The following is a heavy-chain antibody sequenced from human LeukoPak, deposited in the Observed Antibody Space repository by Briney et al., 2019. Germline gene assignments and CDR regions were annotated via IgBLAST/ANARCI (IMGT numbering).Heavy chain of an antibody. CDR1: GYTFTSYG. CDR2: ISAYNGNT. Sequence: ASVKVSCKASGYTFTSYGISWVRQAPGQGLEWMGWISAYNGNTNYAQKLQGRVTMTTDTSTSTAYMELRSLRSDDTAVYYCAREGRDGYNYYYYYYMDVWGKGTTVTVSS. D-gene: IGHD5-24*01. CDR3: AREGRDGYNYYYYYYMDV. V-gene: IGHV1-18*01. J-gene: IGHJ6*03.